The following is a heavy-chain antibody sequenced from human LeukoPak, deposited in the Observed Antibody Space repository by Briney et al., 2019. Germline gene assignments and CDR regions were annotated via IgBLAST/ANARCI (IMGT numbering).Heavy chain of an antibody. V-gene: IGHV4-30-2*01. CDR3: ARDRSPSPITMVRGVEYYYGMDV. D-gene: IGHD3-10*01. CDR2: IYHSGNT. J-gene: IGHJ6*02. Sequence: SETLSLTCTVSGGSISSSGYYWGWIRQPPGKGLEWVGYIYHSGNTYYNPSLQSRVTISVDRSKNQFSLKLSSVTAADTAVYYCARDRSPSPITMVRGVEYYYGMDVWGQGTTVTVSS. CDR1: GGSISSSGYY.